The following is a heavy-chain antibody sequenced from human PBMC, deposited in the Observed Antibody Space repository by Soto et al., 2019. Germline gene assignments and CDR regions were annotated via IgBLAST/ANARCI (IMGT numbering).Heavy chain of an antibody. CDR1: GFSFNSYG. D-gene: IGHD6-19*01. J-gene: IGHJ4*02. CDR2: IWYDGSNK. CDR3: ARGYNSGPPDPYNEY. V-gene: IGHV3-33*01. Sequence: GGSLRLSCAASGFSFNSYGMQWVRQAPGKGLEWVALIWYDGSNKYYADSVKGRFTISRDNSKNTLYLQMSSLRAEDTAVYYCARGYNSGPPDPYNEYWGQGTMVTVYS.